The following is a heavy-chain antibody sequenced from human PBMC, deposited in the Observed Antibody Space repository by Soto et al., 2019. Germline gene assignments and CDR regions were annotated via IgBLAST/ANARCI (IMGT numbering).Heavy chain of an antibody. CDR3: ARGMVLDGYNRPFDF. CDR1: GYTFTSYY. V-gene: IGHV1-46*01. J-gene: IGHJ4*02. D-gene: IGHD2-8*01. CDR2: INPNGGST. Sequence: QVQLVQSGAEVKKPGASVKISCKASGYTFTSYYIHWLRQAPGQGLEWMGFINPNGGSTSDSQKFQGRITMTRDTSTSTVYMDLSSLTSEDTAVYYCARGMVLDGYNRPFDFWGQGTLVTVSS.